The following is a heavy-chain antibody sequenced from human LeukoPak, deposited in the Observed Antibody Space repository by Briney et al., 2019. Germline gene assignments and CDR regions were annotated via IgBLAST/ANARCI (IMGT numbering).Heavy chain of an antibody. V-gene: IGHV4-59*01. CDR2: IHYTRRT. CDR3: ARGPNDDPGTYSYYYGMDV. CDR1: GVSISSYY. Sequence: SETLSLTCSGSGVSISSYYWIWHRQPPGRGLECIVYIHYTRRTYYNPSLKGRATISDNTSKNQFSLKLSSVTAADTAVYYCARGPNDDPGTYSYYYGMDVWGQGTTVTVSS. D-gene: IGHD1-1*01. J-gene: IGHJ6*02.